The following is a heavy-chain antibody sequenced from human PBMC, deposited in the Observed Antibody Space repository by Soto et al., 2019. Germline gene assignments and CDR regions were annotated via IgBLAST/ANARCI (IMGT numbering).Heavy chain of an antibody. V-gene: IGHV3-30-3*01. Sequence: PGGSLRLSCAASGFTFSSYAMHWVRQAPGKGLEWVAVISYDGSNKYYADSVKGRFTISRDNSKNTLYLQMNSLRAEDTAVYYCARDLRQLGELDYWGQGTLVTVS. CDR1: GFTFSSYA. J-gene: IGHJ4*02. D-gene: IGHD3-10*01. CDR3: ARDLRQLGELDY. CDR2: ISYDGSNK.